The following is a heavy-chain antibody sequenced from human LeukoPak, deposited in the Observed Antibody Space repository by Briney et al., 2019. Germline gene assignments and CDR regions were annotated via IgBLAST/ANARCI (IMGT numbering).Heavy chain of an antibody. V-gene: IGHV3-30-3*01. J-gene: IGHJ4*02. CDR3: ARWGQSSSWYALDY. CDR2: ISYDGSNK. D-gene: IGHD6-13*01. Sequence: GGSLRLSCAASGFTFSSYAMHWVRQAPGKGLEWVAVISYDGSNKYYADSVKGRFTISRDNSKNTLYLQMNSLRAEDTAVYYCARWGQSSSWYALDYWGQGTLVTVSS. CDR1: GFTFSSYA.